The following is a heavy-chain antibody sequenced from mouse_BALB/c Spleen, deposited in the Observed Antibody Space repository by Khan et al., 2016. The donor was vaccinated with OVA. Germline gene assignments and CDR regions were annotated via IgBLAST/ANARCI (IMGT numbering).Heavy chain of an antibody. V-gene: IGHV5-4*02. J-gene: IGHJ3*01. CDR1: GFTFSDYY. CDR3: SRGFYGGPFVY. D-gene: IGHD1-1*02. Sequence: EVQLQESGGGLVKPGGSLKLSCAASGFTFSDYYMYWVRQTPEKRLEWVATISDGGSYTYYPDSVKGRFTISSDDAKNYLFLQMSSLKSEDTAIYYCSRGFYGGPFVYWGQGTLATVSA. CDR2: ISDGGSYT.